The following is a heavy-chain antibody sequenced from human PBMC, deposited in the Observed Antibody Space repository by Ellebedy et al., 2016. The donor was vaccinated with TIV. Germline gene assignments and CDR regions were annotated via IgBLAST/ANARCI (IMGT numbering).Heavy chain of an antibody. CDR3: ARGRYCSSTSCYTSDY. CDR1: GGSVSSGSYY. D-gene: IGHD2-2*02. CDR2: IYYSGST. J-gene: IGHJ4*02. V-gene: IGHV4-61*01. Sequence: SETLSLXXTVSGGSVSSGSYYWSWIRQPPGKGLEWIGYIYYSGSTNYNPSLKSRVTISVDTSKNQFSLKLSSVTAADTAVYYCARGRYCSSTSCYTSDYWGQGTLVTVSS.